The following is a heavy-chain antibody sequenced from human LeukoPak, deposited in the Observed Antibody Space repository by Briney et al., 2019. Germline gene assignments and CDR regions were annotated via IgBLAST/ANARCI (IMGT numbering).Heavy chain of an antibody. D-gene: IGHD2-15*01. V-gene: IGHV3-53*04. CDR3: ARSDCSGGSCYSSF. Sequence: GGSLRLSCAASGFTVSSNYMSWVRQAPGKGLEWVSVIYSGGSTCYADSVKGRFTISRHNSKNTLYLQMNSLRAEDTAVYYCARSDCSGGSCYSSFWGQGTLVTVSS. CDR2: IYSGGST. CDR1: GFTVSSNY. J-gene: IGHJ4*02.